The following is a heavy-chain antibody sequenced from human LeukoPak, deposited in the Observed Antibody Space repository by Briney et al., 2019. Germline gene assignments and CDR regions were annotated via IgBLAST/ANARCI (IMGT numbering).Heavy chain of an antibody. J-gene: IGHJ4*02. CDR3: ARAPGSYYFDY. D-gene: IGHD3-10*01. Sequence: GASVKVSCKASGYTFTSYGISWVRQAPGQGLEWMAWISAYNDNTNYAQKFQGRVTMTTDTSTSTAYMELRSLRSEDTAVYYCARAPGSYYFDYWGQGTLVTVSS. CDR1: GYTFTSYG. V-gene: IGHV1-18*01. CDR2: ISAYNDNT.